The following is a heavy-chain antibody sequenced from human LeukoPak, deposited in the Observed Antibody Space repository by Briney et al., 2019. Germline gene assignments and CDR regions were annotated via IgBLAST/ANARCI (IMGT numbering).Heavy chain of an antibody. Sequence: GASVKVSCKASGGSFSSYVISWVRQAPGQGLEWMGGIIPIFGTAKYSQKFQGRVTFTADEFTSTAYLELSSMSFKAAAVDLCLRDLYSGSGNLHWFDPWGQGTLVSVSS. J-gene: IGHJ5*02. CDR1: GGSFSSYV. D-gene: IGHD3-10*01. CDR2: IIPIFGTA. CDR3: LRDLYSGSGNLHWFDP. V-gene: IGHV1-69*13.